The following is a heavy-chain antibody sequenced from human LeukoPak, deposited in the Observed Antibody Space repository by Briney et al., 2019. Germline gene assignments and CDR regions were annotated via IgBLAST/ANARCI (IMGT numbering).Heavy chain of an antibody. CDR3: SRTRRGQIGWTNDY. J-gene: IGHJ4*02. D-gene: IGHD6-19*01. CDR2: IYWDDDK. Sequence: ESGPTLVEPTQTLTLTCTFSGFSLTTRGVGVGWIRQPPGKALEWLALIYWDDDKRYSPSLKSRVTITKDTSKNQVVLTMTNMDPVDTATYYCSRTRRGQIGWTNDYWGQGTLVTVSS. V-gene: IGHV2-5*02. CDR1: GFSLTTRGVG.